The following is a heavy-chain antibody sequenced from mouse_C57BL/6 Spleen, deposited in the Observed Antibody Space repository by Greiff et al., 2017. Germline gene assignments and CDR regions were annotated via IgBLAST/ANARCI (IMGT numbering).Heavy chain of an antibody. CDR3: TSYITTVVAENY. V-gene: IGHV6-6*01. CDR2: IRNKANNHAT. D-gene: IGHD1-1*01. J-gene: IGHJ2*01. CDR1: GFTFSDAW. Sequence: EVKVVESGGGLVQPGGSMKLSCAASGFTFSDAWMDWVRQSPEKGLEWVAEIRNKANNHATYYAESVKGRFTISRDDSKSSVYLQMNSLRAEDTGIYCCTSYITTVVAENYWGQGTTLTVSS.